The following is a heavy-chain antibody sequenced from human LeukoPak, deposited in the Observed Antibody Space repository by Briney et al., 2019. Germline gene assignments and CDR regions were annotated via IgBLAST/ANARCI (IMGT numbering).Heavy chain of an antibody. Sequence: GESLKISCKASGYYFPTFWIGWVRQMPGKGLEWMGIIYPDDSNTRYSPSFQGQVTISADKSISTAYLQWSSLKASDTAMYYCARHALEGRITMVRGVIISVNWFDPWGQGTLVTVSS. CDR3: ARHALEGRITMVRGVIISVNWFDP. J-gene: IGHJ5*02. D-gene: IGHD3-10*01. V-gene: IGHV5-51*01. CDR2: IYPDDSNT. CDR1: GYYFPTFW.